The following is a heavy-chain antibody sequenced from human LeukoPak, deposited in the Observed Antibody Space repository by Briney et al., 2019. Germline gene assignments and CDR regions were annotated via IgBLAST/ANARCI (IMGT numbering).Heavy chain of an antibody. D-gene: IGHD1-1*01. CDR3: AKATGTLGN. J-gene: IGHJ4*02. V-gene: IGHV3-23*01. CDR2: ISNSDGNT. CDR1: GFTFSSYA. Sequence: PGGSLRLSCAASGFTFSSYAMSWVRQAPGKGLEWVSTISNSDGNTYYADSVKGRFTISRDNSKNTLYLQMNILTAEDTAIYYCAKATGTLGNWGQGTLVTVSS.